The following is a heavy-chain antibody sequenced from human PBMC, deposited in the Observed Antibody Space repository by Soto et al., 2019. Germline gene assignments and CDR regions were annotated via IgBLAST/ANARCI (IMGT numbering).Heavy chain of an antibody. CDR3: ARGGRSYFCGMDV. D-gene: IGHD5-12*01. CDR1: GDSVSTNRAA. CDR2: TYYKSKWYN. Sequence: SQTLSLTCVISGDSVSTNRAAWNWIGQSPSRGLEWLGRTYYKSKWYNDYAVSVKSRITINPDTSRNQFSLQLNSVTPEDRAVYYCARGGRSYFCGMDVWRQGITVSVS. V-gene: IGHV6-1*01. J-gene: IGHJ6*02.